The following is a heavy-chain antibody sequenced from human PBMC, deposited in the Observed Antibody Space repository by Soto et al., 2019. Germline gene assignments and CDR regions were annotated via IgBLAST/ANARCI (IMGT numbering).Heavy chain of an antibody. V-gene: IGHV3-23*01. CDR3: ANGWWDYSSGWYGAFDI. Sequence: GGSLRLSCAASGFTFNSYAMSWVRQAPGKGLEWVSVISGSGGSTYYADSVKGRFTVSRDNSKSTLYLQMTSLRAEDTAVYYCANGWWDYSSGWYGAFDIWGQGTMVTVS. CDR1: GFTFNSYA. J-gene: IGHJ3*02. D-gene: IGHD6-19*01. CDR2: ISGSGGST.